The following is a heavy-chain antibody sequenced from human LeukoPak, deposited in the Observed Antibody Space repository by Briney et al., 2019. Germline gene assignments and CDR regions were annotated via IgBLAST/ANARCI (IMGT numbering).Heavy chain of an antibody. CDR2: IYTSGST. CDR3: ARDWLPSYTIFGVDYYYYGMDV. CDR1: GGSISSYY. D-gene: IGHD3-3*01. Sequence: PSETLSLTCTVSGGSISSYYWSWIRQPAGKGLEWIGRIYTSGSTYYNPSLKSRVTMSVDTSKNQFSLKLSSVTAADTAVYYCARDWLPSYTIFGVDYYYYGMDVWGQGTTVTVSS. J-gene: IGHJ6*02. V-gene: IGHV4-4*07.